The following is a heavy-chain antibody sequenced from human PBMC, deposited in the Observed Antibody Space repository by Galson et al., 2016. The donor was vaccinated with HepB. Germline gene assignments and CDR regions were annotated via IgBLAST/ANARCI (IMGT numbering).Heavy chain of an antibody. V-gene: IGHV3-53*01. CDR3: AREYFYRMDF. CDR1: GFTFRKYY. D-gene: IGHD2/OR15-2a*01. Sequence: SLRLSCAASGFTFRKYYMTWVRQAPGKGLEWVSVINSGYSTNYAASVQGRFTISRDNSKSTLYLQMDSLRAEDTAVYYCAREYFYRMDFWGKGTTVTVSS. CDR2: INSGYST. J-gene: IGHJ6*03.